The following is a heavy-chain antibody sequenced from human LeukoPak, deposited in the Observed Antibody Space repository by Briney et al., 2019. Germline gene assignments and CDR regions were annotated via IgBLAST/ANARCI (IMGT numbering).Heavy chain of an antibody. V-gene: IGHV3-15*01. CDR2: IKSKTDGGTT. CDR3: TTDIAGDFDWLSTY. CDR1: GFTFSNAW. J-gene: IGHJ4*02. Sequence: GGSLRLSCAASGFTFSNAWMSWVRQAPGKGLEWVGRIKSKTDGGTTDYAAPVKGRFTISRDDSKNTLYLQMNSLKTEDTAVYYCTTDIAGDFDWLSTYWSQGTLVTVSS. D-gene: IGHD3-9*01.